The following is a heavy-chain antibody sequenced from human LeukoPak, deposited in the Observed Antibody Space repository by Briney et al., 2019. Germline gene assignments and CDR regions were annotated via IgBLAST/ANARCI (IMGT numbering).Heavy chain of an antibody. CDR2: ISGSGGST. CDR1: GFTFSSYA. J-gene: IGHJ6*03. D-gene: IGHD6-13*01. Sequence: GGSLRLSCAASGFTFSSYAMSWVRQAPGKGLEWVSAISGSGGSTYYADSVKGRFTISRDNSKNTLYLQMNSLRAEDTAVYYCARLTSSRVDYYYYYMDVWGKGTTVTVSS. CDR3: ARLTSSRVDYYYYYMDV. V-gene: IGHV3-23*01.